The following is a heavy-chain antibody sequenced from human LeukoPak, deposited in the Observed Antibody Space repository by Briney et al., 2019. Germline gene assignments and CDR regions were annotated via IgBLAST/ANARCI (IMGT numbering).Heavy chain of an antibody. CDR3: AKEVRYYDILTGYNPGHFDY. J-gene: IGHJ4*02. D-gene: IGHD3-9*01. CDR2: ISGSGGST. V-gene: IGHV3-23*01. Sequence: GGSLRLSCAASGFSFSSYAMTWVRQAPGKGLEWVSGISGSGGSTYYADSVKGRFTISRDNSKNTLYLQMNSLRAEDTAVYYCAKEVRYYDILTGYNPGHFDYWGQGTLVTVSS. CDR1: GFSFSSYA.